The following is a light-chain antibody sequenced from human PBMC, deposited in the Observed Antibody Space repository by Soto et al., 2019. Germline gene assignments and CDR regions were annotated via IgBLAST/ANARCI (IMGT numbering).Light chain of an antibody. CDR3: QSFDSSRFYV. J-gene: IGLJ1*01. CDR1: SSNIGTGYD. Sequence: QSVLTQPPSVSGAPGQRVAISCTGSSSNIGTGYDVHWYQQLPGTAPKLLIYGNSNRPSGVPDRFSGSKSGTSASLAITGLQAEDEADYYCQSFDSSRFYVFGTRTKVTVL. CDR2: GNS. V-gene: IGLV1-40*01.